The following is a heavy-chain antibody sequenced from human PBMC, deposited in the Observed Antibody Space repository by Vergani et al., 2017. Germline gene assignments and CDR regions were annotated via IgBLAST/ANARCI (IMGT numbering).Heavy chain of an antibody. V-gene: IGHV3-23*04. Sequence: EVQLVESGGGLVKPGGSLRLSCAASGFTFSSYSMNWVRQAPGKGLEWVSAISGSGGSTYYADSVKGRFTISRDNSKNTLYLQMNSLRAEDTAVYYCAKSXRDTMIVVVMRGGYYFDYWGQGTLVTVSS. D-gene: IGHD3-22*01. CDR2: ISGSGGST. J-gene: IGHJ4*02. CDR3: AKSXRDTMIVVVMRGGYYFDY. CDR1: GFTFSSYS.